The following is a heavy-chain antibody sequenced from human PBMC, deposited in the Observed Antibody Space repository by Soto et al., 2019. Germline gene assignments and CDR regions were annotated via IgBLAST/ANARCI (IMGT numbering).Heavy chain of an antibody. Sequence: QVQLVESGGRVVQPGRSLRLSCAASGFTFRTFAMHWVRQAPGKGLEWVAVISNDGSNKYFLDSVKGRFTVSRDNSNNTLYLQMDSLTAEDTAVYYCARDKKPFNWSPSILKSYYYGMDVWGQGTTVTVSS. J-gene: IGHJ6*02. V-gene: IGHV3-30-3*01. CDR1: GFTFRTFA. CDR3: ARDKKPFNWSPSILKSYYYGMDV. CDR2: ISNDGSNK. D-gene: IGHD1-1*01.